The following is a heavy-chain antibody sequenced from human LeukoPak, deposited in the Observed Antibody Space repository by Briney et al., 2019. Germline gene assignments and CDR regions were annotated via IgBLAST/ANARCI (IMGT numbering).Heavy chain of an antibody. CDR2: ISYDGSNK. Sequence: GRSLRLSCAASGFTFSSYAMHWVRQAPGKGLEWVAVISYDGSNKYYADSVKGRFTISRDNSKNTLYLQMISLRAEDTAVYYCARGVEWAARLGVGDYWGQGTLVTVSS. V-gene: IGHV3-30-3*01. D-gene: IGHD6-6*01. CDR3: ARGVEWAARLGVGDY. J-gene: IGHJ4*02. CDR1: GFTFSSYA.